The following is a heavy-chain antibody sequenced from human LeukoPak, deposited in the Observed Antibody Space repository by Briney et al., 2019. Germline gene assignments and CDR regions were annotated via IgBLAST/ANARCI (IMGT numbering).Heavy chain of an antibody. D-gene: IGHD4-11*01. J-gene: IGHJ4*01. CDR2: INTDGRTI. CDR3: VRSAFLTTEFYFDY. CDR1: GFSFSRYW. Sequence: GGSLRLSCAASGFSFSRYWMHWVRQAPGKGLVWVSRINTDGRTITYADSVKGRFTISRDNAKNTLYLQMNSLRAEDTAVYYCVRSAFLTTEFYFDYWGHGTLVTVSS. V-gene: IGHV3-74*01.